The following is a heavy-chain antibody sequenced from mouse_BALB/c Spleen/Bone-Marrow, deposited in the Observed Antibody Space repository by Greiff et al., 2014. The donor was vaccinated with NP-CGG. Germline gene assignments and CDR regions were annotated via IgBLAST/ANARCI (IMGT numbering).Heavy chain of an antibody. J-gene: IGHJ3*01. V-gene: IGHV14-3*02. Sequence: VQLQQSGAELVKPGASVKLSCTASGFNIKDTYMHWVKQRPEQGLEWIGRIDPANGSTKYDPKFQGKATITADTSSNTAYLQLSSLTSEDTAVYYCASLDDYIYWGQGTLVTVSA. D-gene: IGHD2-4*01. CDR1: GFNIKDTY. CDR3: ASLDDYIY. CDR2: IDPANGST.